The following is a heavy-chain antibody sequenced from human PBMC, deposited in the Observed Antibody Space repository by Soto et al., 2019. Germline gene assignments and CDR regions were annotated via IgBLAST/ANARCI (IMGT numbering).Heavy chain of an antibody. D-gene: IGHD4-17*01. V-gene: IGHV1-24*01. CDR2: LDYEEGER. Sequence: ASVKVSCKVSGTSLSGLPIHWVRQAPGKGLEWMGSLDYEEGERSFAHRFQGRLTVTEDTSTDTAYMELSSLMSEDTAVYYCAAGVTTFDYRGQGTLVTVPS. CDR3: AAGVTTFDY. J-gene: IGHJ4*02. CDR1: GTSLSGLP.